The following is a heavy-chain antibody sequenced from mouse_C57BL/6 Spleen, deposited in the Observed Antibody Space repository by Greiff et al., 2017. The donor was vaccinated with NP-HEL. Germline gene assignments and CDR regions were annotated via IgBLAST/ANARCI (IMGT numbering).Heavy chain of an antibody. CDR1: GFTFSDYY. D-gene: IGHD2-1*01. V-gene: IGHV5-16*01. CDR2: INYDGSST. J-gene: IGHJ1*03. CDR3: ARGQDGNGGYFDV. Sequence: EVQLVESEGGLVQPGSSMKLSCTASGFTFSDYYMAWVRQVPEKGLEWVANINYDGSSTYYLDALKSRFIISRDNAKNILYLQMSSLKSEDTATYYCARGQDGNGGYFDVWGTGTTVTVSS.